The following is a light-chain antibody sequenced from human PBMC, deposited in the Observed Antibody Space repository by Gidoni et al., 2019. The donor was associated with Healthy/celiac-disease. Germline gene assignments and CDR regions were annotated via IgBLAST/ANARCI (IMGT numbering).Light chain of an antibody. CDR3: QQYGSSPFT. CDR1: QSVSSSY. J-gene: IGKJ3*01. Sequence: IVLTQSPVTLSLSPGERATLSCRASQSVSSSYLAWYQQKPGQAPRLLIYGASSRATGIPDRSSGSGSGTDFTLTISRLEPEDFAVYYCQQYGSSPFTFGPGTKVEIK. CDR2: GAS. V-gene: IGKV3-20*01.